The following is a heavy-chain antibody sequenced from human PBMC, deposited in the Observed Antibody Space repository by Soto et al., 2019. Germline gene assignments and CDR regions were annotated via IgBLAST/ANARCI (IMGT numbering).Heavy chain of an antibody. CDR1: GGSVSSGSYY. Sequence: QVQLQESGPGLVKPSETLSLTCTVSGGSVSSGSYYWSWIRQPPGKELEWIGYIYYSGATSYNPSLKSRVAISADASKNQFSLNLSSVTAADTAVYFCAREDPTPHNFDYWGQGTLVTVSS. V-gene: IGHV4-61*01. CDR3: AREDPTPHNFDY. CDR2: IYYSGAT. J-gene: IGHJ4*02.